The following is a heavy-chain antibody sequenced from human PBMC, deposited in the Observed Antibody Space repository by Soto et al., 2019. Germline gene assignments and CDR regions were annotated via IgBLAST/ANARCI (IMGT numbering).Heavy chain of an antibody. CDR1: GYPFTSYG. J-gene: IGHJ5*02. CDR3: ARAGCQKWAARPFPHFDP. V-gene: IGHV1-18*04. Sequence: GXSVKVSCDAAGYPFTSYGISWVRQAPGQGLEWMGWISAYNGNTNYAQKLQGRVTMTTDTSTSTAYMELRSLRSDDAAVYYCARAGCQKWAARPFPHFDPWGQGTLVTVSS. CDR2: ISAYNGNT. D-gene: IGHD6-6*01.